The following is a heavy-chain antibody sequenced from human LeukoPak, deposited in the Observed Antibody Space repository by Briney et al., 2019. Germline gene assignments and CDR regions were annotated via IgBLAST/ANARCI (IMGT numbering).Heavy chain of an antibody. CDR1: GGSISSSSHY. Sequence: PSETLSLTCTVSGGSISSSSHYWGWIRQPPGKGLEWIGSIYYSGSTYYNPSLKSRVTISVDTSKNQFSLKLSSVTAADTAVYYCARRKISIAARPFDYWGQGTLVTVSS. D-gene: IGHD6-6*01. CDR2: IYYSGST. J-gene: IGHJ4*02. CDR3: ARRKISIAARPFDY. V-gene: IGHV4-39*01.